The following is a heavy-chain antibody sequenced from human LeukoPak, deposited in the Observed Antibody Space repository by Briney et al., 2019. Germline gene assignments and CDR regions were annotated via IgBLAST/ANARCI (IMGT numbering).Heavy chain of an antibody. D-gene: IGHD2-21*01. CDR1: GFTFSSYS. CDR3: ARDVASVAFDI. Sequence: GGSLRLSCAASGFTFSSYSMNWVRQAPGKGLEWVSSISSSSSYIYYADSVRGRFTISRDNAKNSLYLQMNSLRAEDTAVYYCARDVASVAFDIWGQGTMVTVSS. V-gene: IGHV3-21*01. CDR2: ISSSSSYI. J-gene: IGHJ3*02.